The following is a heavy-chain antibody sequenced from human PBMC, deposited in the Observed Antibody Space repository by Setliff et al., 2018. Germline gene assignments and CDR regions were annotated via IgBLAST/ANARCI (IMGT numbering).Heavy chain of an antibody. CDR2: ISAYNGNT. CDR3: AKGAGRHDSVLQFLEWLFPAFDY. CDR1: GYTFTSYG. Sequence: GASVKVSCKASGYTFTSYGISWVRQAPGQGLEWMGWISAYNGNTNYAQKLQGRVTMTTDTSTSTAYMELRSLRSDDTAVYYCAKGAGRHDSVLQFLEWLFPAFDYWGQGTLVTVSS. V-gene: IGHV1-18*01. J-gene: IGHJ4*02. D-gene: IGHD3-3*01.